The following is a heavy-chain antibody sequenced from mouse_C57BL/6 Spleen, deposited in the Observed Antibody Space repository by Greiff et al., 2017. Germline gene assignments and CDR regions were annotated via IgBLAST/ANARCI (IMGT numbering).Heavy chain of an antibody. CDR2: IYPGGGYT. CDR3: ARLGSNSYFDV. J-gene: IGHJ1*03. CDR1: GYTFTNYW. V-gene: IGHV1-63*01. Sequence: QVQLQQSGAKLVRPGTSVKMSCKASGYTFTNYWIGWAKQRPGHGLEWIGDIYPGGGYTNYNEKFKGKATLTADKSSSTAYMQFSSLTSEDSAIYYCARLGSNSYFDVWGTGTTVTVSS. D-gene: IGHD5-1*01.